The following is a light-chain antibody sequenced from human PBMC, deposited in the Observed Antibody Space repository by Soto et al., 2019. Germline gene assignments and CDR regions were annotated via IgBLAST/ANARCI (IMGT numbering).Light chain of an antibody. V-gene: IGLV2-8*01. CDR2: EVS. CDR3: SSYAGSNNSRV. CDR1: SSDVGGYNY. J-gene: IGLJ1*01. Sequence: QSALTQPPSASGSPGQSVTISCTGTSSDVGGYNYVSWYQQHPGKAPKLMIYEVSKRPSGVPDRFSGSKSGNTASLTVSGLQAEDEADYYCSSYAGSNNSRVFGNGTKVTVL.